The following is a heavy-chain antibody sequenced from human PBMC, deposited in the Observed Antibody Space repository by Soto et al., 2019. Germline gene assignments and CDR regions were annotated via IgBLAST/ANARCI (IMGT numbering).Heavy chain of an antibody. J-gene: IGHJ4*02. CDR3: AGGGTWYDHAGGSYHYTAKLDY. CDR2: INPNSGGT. CDR1: GYTFTGYY. V-gene: IGHV1-2*04. Sequence: GASVKVSCKASGYTFTGYYMHWVRQAPGQGLEWMGWINPNSGGTNYAQKFQGWVTMTRDTSISTAYMELSWLRSDDTAVYFCAGGGTWYDHAGGSYHYTAKLDYWGQGTQVTVSS. D-gene: IGHD3-16*02.